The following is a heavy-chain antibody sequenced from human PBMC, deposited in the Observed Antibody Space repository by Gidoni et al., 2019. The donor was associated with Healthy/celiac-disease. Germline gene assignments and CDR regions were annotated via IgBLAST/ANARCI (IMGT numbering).Heavy chain of an antibody. CDR3: ARGSDLDIMGNEDY. D-gene: IGHD5-12*01. Sequence: QVQLQESGPGLVKPSQTLSLSCTVSGGSISRGGYYWSWTRQHPGKGLEWIGNIYYSGSTYYNPYLKGRVTISVDTSKNQFTLKLSSVTAADTAVYYCARGSDLDIMGNEDYWGQGTLVTVSS. CDR2: IYYSGST. J-gene: IGHJ4*02. V-gene: IGHV4-31*03. CDR1: GGSISRGGYY.